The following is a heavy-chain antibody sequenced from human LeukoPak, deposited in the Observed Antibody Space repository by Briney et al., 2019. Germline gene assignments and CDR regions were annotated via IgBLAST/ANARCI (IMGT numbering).Heavy chain of an antibody. Sequence: SETLSLTSAVYGGSFSGYYWSWIRQPPRKGLERIGEINHSGSTNYNPSLKSRVTISVDTSKNQFSLKLSSVTAADTAVYYCARVAVLMVYARYYYYGMDVWGQGTTVTVSS. J-gene: IGHJ6*02. CDR1: GGSFSGYY. CDR2: INHSGST. V-gene: IGHV4-34*01. D-gene: IGHD2-8*01. CDR3: ARVAVLMVYARYYYYGMDV.